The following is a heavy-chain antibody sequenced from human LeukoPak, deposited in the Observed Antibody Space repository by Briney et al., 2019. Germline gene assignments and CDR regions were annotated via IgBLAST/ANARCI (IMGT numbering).Heavy chain of an antibody. J-gene: IGHJ5*02. V-gene: IGHV3-9*01. CDR2: ISWNSGSM. Sequence: GGSLRLSCAASGFTFDDYALHWVRQAPGKGLEWVSSISWNSGSMGYADSVKGRFTISRDNAKNSLYLQMNSLRAEDTALYYCAKDKRDILTGYNWFDPWGQGTLVTVSS. CDR1: GFTFDDYA. D-gene: IGHD3-9*01. CDR3: AKDKRDILTGYNWFDP.